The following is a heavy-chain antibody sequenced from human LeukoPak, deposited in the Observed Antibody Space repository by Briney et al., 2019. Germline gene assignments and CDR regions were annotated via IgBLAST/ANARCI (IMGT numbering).Heavy chain of an antibody. CDR1: GGTFSSYA. D-gene: IGHD6-13*01. CDR2: IIPIFGTA. J-gene: IGHJ5*02. Sequence: ASVKVSCKASGGTFSSYAISWVRQAPGQGLEWMGGIIPIFGTANYAQKFQGRVTITADESTSTAHMELSSLRSEDTAVYYCAREEGSSSSNWFDPWGQGTLVTVSS. CDR3: AREEGSSSSNWFDP. V-gene: IGHV1-69*01.